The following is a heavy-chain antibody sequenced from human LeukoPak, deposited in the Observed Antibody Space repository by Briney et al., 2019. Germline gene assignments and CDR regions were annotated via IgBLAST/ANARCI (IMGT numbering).Heavy chain of an antibody. Sequence: PGGSLRLSCAASGFTFSSYAMHWVRQAPGKGLEYVSAISSNGGSTYYANSVKGRFTISRDNSKNTLYLQMGSLRAGDMAVYYCARVSGYGDSYYFDCWGQGTLVTVSS. D-gene: IGHD4-17*01. J-gene: IGHJ4*02. CDR3: ARVSGYGDSYYFDC. CDR1: GFTFSSYA. V-gene: IGHV3-64*01. CDR2: ISSNGGST.